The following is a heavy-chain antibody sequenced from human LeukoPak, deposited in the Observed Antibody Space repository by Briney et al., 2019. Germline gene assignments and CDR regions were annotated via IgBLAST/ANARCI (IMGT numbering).Heavy chain of an antibody. Sequence: RASVKVSCKASGYTFTGYYMHWVRQAPGQGLEWMGWINPNSGGTNYAQKFQGRVTMTRDTSISTAYMELSRLRSDDTAVYYCARGGTRIPQQLVPNYWGQGTLVTVSS. D-gene: IGHD6-6*01. CDR3: ARGGTRIPQQLVPNY. CDR1: GYTFTGYY. V-gene: IGHV1-2*02. J-gene: IGHJ4*02. CDR2: INPNSGGT.